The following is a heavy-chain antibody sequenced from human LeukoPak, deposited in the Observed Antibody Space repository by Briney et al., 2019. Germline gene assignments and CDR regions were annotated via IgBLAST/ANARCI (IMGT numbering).Heavy chain of an antibody. CDR1: GFAFSSYG. Sequence: GRSLRLSCAASGFAFSSYGMHWVRQAPGKGLEWVAVISYDGSNKYYADSVKGRFTIPRDNSKNTLYLQMNSLRAEDTAVYYCAKPKIQGYSSKYNWFDPWGQGTLVTVSS. V-gene: IGHV3-30*18. J-gene: IGHJ5*02. D-gene: IGHD6-13*01. CDR3: AKPKIQGYSSKYNWFDP. CDR2: ISYDGSNK.